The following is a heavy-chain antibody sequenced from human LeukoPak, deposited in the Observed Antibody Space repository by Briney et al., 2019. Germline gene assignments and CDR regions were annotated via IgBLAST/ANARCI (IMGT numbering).Heavy chain of an antibody. D-gene: IGHD2/OR15-2a*01. CDR3: AREYAD. J-gene: IGHJ4*02. V-gene: IGHV4-34*01. CDR2: INHSGST. Sequence: SETLSLTCTVSGGSISSYYWSWIRQPPGKGLEWIGEINHSGSTNYNPSLKSRVTISVDTSKNQFSLKLSSVTAADTAVYYCAREYADWGQGTLVTVSS. CDR1: GGSISSYY.